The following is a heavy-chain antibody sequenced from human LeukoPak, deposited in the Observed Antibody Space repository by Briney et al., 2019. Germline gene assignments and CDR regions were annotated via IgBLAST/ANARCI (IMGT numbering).Heavy chain of an antibody. CDR1: GFTFSNYG. CDR3: ARDRRDGYDWSFDY. J-gene: IGHJ4*02. CDR2: IWYDGRNK. V-gene: IGHV3-33*01. D-gene: IGHD5-12*01. Sequence: GTSLRHSCAASGFTFSNYGMHWVRQAPAKGLVWVAVIWYDGRNKYYADSVKGRFTISRDNSKNTLYLQLNSLRAEDTAVYYCARDRRDGYDWSFDYWGQGTLVTVSS.